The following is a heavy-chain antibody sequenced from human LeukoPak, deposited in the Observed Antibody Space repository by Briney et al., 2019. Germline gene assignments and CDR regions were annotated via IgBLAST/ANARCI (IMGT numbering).Heavy chain of an antibody. J-gene: IGHJ4*02. D-gene: IGHD5-12*01. CDR2: ISSSSSTI. V-gene: IGHV3-48*01. CDR3: ARDLGGYDHNPLWY. CDR1: GFTFSSYS. Sequence: PGGSLRLSCAASGFTFSSYSMNWVRQAPGKGLEWVSYISSSSSTIYYADSVKGRFTISRDNAKTSLYLQMNSLRAEDTAVYYCARDLGGYDHNPLWYWGQGTLVTVSS.